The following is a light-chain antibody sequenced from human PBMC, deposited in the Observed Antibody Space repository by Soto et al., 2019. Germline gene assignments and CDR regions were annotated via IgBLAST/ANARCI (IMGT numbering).Light chain of an antibody. CDR1: QSGSHSD. J-gene: IGKJ1*01. CDR2: DAF. CDR3: QQYKT. V-gene: IGKV3-20*01. Sequence: DIVLSQSPGTLSLSPGGRSILSCRASQSGSHSDVAWYQQKFGQAPRLLIYDAFSRATGIPDRFSASGSGTDFTLTISRLEPEDFAVYYCQQYKTFGQRTKVDI.